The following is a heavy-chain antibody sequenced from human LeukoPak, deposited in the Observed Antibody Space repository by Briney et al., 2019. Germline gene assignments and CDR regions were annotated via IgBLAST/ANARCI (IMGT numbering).Heavy chain of an antibody. D-gene: IGHD6-13*01. CDR3: ARDVGITVADSFDP. CDR1: GYSPTNYG. V-gene: IGHV1-18*01. CDR2: IHIYRGNT. Sequence: ASVKVSCKASGYSPTNYGISWVRQAPGQGLEWMGWIHIYRGNTNYAQKFQGRVTMTTDTSTSTVYMEVRGLRSDDTAMYYCARDVGITVADSFDPWGQGTLVTVSS. J-gene: IGHJ5*02.